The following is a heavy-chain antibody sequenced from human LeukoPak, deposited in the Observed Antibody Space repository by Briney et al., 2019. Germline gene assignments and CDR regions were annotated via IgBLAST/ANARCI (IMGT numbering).Heavy chain of an antibody. D-gene: IGHD5-24*01. CDR3: AKDVEMATILPHY. CDR1: GFTFDDYA. Sequence: PGRSLRLSWAASGFTFDDYAMHWVRQAPGKGLEWVSGISWNSGSIGYADSVEGRFTISRDNAKNSLYLQMNSLRAEDTALYYCAKDVEMATILPHYWGQGTLVTVSS. CDR2: ISWNSGSI. J-gene: IGHJ4*02. V-gene: IGHV3-9*01.